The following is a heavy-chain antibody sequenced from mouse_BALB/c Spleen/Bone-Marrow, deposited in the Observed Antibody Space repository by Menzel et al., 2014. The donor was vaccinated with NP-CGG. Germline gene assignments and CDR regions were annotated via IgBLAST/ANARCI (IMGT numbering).Heavy chain of an antibody. D-gene: IGHD2-14*01. CDR1: GFTFSDYY. Sequence: EVKLMESGGGLVKPGGSLKLSCAASGFTFSDYYIYWVRQTPEKRLEWVATISDGGTYTYYPDTVKGRFTISRDNAKNNLCLQMNGLKSEDTAMYYCVRDGDYRYACFTYWGQGTLVTVSA. CDR2: ISDGGTYT. J-gene: IGHJ3*01. CDR3: VRDGDYRYACFTY. V-gene: IGHV5-4*02.